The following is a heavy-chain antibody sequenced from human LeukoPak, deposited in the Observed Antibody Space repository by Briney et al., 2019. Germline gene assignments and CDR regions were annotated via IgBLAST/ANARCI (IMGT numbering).Heavy chain of an antibody. Sequence: ASVKVSCKASGGTFSSYAISWVRQAPGQGLEWMGWISAYNGNTNYAQKLQGRVTMTTDTSTSTAYMELRSLRSDDTAVYYCAREWELPHEIDYWGQGTLVTVSS. D-gene: IGHD1-26*01. CDR3: AREWELPHEIDY. J-gene: IGHJ4*02. CDR2: ISAYNGNT. V-gene: IGHV1-18*01. CDR1: GGTFSSYA.